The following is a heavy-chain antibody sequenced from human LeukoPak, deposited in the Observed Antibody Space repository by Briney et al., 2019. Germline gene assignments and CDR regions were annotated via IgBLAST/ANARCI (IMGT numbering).Heavy chain of an antibody. CDR3: ARGPDTAMVTPFDY. V-gene: IGHV1-2*02. D-gene: IGHD5-18*01. J-gene: IGHJ4*02. Sequence: GASVKVSCKASGYTFTSYDINWVRQATGQGLEWMGWINPNSGGTNYAQKFQGRVTMTRDTSISTAYMELSRLRSDDTAVYYCARGPDTAMVTPFDYWGQGTLVTVSS. CDR2: INPNSGGT. CDR1: GYTFTSYD.